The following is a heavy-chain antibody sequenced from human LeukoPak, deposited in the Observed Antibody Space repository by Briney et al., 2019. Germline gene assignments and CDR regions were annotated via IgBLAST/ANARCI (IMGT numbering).Heavy chain of an antibody. CDR1: GFTFSSYG. V-gene: IGHV3-23*01. Sequence: PAGGSLRLSCAASGFTFSSYGMSWVRQAPGKGLEWASAISGSGGSTYYADSVKGRFTISRDNSKNTLYLQMNSLRAEDTAVYYCAKDRWDINSVGANPPPDWGQGTLVTVSS. J-gene: IGHJ4*02. CDR3: AKDRWDINSVGANPPPD. CDR2: ISGSGGST. D-gene: IGHD1-26*01.